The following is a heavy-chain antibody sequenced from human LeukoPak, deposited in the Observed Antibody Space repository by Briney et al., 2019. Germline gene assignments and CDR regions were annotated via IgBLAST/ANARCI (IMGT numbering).Heavy chain of an antibody. D-gene: IGHD2-2*01. CDR2: IYYSGST. J-gene: IGHJ4*02. CDR1: GGSISSYY. CDR3: ARGHCSSTSCYPIDY. Sequence: PSETLSLTCTVSGGSISSYYWSWIRQPPGKGLEWIGYIYYSGSTNYNPSLKSRVTISVDTSKNQFSLKLSSVTAADTAVYYCARGHCSSTSCYPIDYWGQGTLVTVSS. V-gene: IGHV4-59*01.